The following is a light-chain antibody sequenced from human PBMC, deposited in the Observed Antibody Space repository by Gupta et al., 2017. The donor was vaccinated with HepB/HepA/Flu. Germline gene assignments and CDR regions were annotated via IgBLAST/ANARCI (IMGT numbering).Light chain of an antibody. CDR3: QQYGSSYT. CDR1: QNIATTY. CDR2: GAS. J-gene: IGKJ2*01. Sequence: EIVLTQSPVPLSLSPGERATLSCRPSQNIATTYLAWYKHKPGQSPRLLIYGASSRATGIPDRFSGSGSGTDFTLTISRLEPEDFSVYYCQQYGSSYTFGQGTKLEIK. V-gene: IGKV3-20*01.